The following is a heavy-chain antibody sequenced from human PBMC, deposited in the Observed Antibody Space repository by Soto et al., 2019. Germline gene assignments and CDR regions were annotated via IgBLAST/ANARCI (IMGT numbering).Heavy chain of an antibody. CDR2: ISSSSSTI. CDR1: GFTFSSYS. D-gene: IGHD2-2*01. V-gene: IGHV3-48*01. CDR3: ARGTLSSDGIVVVPAAPGPFTVNPVLDAFDI. Sequence: GGSLRLSCAASGFTFSSYSMNWVRQAPGKGLEWVSYISSSSSTIYYADSVKGRFTISRDNAKNSLYLQMKSLRAEDTAVYYCARGTLSSDGIVVVPAAPGPFTVNPVLDAFDIWGQGTMVTVSS. J-gene: IGHJ3*02.